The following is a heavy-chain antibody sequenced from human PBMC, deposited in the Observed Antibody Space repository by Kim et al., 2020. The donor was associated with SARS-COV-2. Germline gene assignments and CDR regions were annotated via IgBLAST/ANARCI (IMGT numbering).Heavy chain of an antibody. J-gene: IGHJ3*02. D-gene: IGHD1-26*01. CDR1: GYSFTSYW. V-gene: IGHV5-10-1*01. CDR2: IDPSDSYT. CDR3: ARPPLVGGSYHDAFDI. Sequence: GESLKISCKGSGYSFTSYWISWVRQMPGKGLEWMGRIDPSDSYTNYSPSFQGHVTISADKSISTAYLQWSSLKASDTAMYYCARPPLVGGSYHDAFDIWGQGTMVTVSS.